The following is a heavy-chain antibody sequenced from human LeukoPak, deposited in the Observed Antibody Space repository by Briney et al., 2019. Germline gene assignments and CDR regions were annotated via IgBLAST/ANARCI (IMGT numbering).Heavy chain of an antibody. Sequence: ASVKVSCKVSGDTLTELSMHWVRQAPGKGLEWMGIINPSGGSTSYAQKFQGRVTMTRDTSTSTVYMELSSLRSEDTAVYYCARDSDSSGYSDYWGQGTLVTVSS. V-gene: IGHV1-46*01. D-gene: IGHD3-22*01. CDR2: INPSGGST. CDR1: GDTLTELS. J-gene: IGHJ4*02. CDR3: ARDSDSSGYSDY.